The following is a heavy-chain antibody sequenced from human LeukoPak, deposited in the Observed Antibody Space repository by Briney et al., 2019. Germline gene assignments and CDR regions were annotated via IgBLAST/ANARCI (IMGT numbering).Heavy chain of an antibody. J-gene: IGHJ4*02. D-gene: IGHD2-2*01. Sequence: PGGSLRLSCAASGFTFSSYVMHWVRQAPGKGLEWVAVIWYDGSNKYYADSVKGRFTISRDNSKNTLYLQMNSLRAEDTAVYYCARGVSGVVVPAAISPLDYWGQGTLVTVSS. CDR3: ARGVSGVVVPAAISPLDY. CDR2: IWYDGSNK. CDR1: GFTFSSYV. V-gene: IGHV3-33*01.